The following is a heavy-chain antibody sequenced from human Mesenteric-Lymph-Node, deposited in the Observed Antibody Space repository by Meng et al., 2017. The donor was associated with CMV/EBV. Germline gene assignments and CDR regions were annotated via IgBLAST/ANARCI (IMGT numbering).Heavy chain of an antibody. Sequence: GESLKISCAASGFTFSRYAMIWVRQAPGKGLEWVSCIGSSSNYKYYVDSLKGRVTVSRDNAKNSLYLQMNSLKVEDTAVYYCARVGIRNSQQYWGQGTLVTVSS. CDR1: GFTFSRYA. CDR2: IGSSSNYK. V-gene: IGHV3-21*01. J-gene: IGHJ4*02. CDR3: ARVGIRNSQQY. D-gene: IGHD1-14*01.